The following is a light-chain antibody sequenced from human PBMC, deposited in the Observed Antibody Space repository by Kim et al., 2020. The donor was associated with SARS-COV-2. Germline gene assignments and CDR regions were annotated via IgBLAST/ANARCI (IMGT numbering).Light chain of an antibody. J-gene: IGKJ2*01. CDR3: QQSVSTPYT. V-gene: IGKV1-39*01. CDR1: ETIRYF. Sequence: DIQMTQSPSSLSSSVGDTVIITCRASETIRYFLNWYQQKPGKAPNLLIYGASVLQRGVPSRFSGSGSGTDFTLTISSLQPEDFGLYFCQQSVSTPYTFGQGTKLEIK. CDR2: GAS.